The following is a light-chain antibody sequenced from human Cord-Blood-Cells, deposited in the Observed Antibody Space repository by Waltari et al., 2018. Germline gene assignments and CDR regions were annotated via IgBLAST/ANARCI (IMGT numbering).Light chain of an antibody. CDR3: QQYNNWPPMYS. Sequence: TLSVSPGERATLSCRASQSVSSNLAWYQQKPGQAPRLLIYGASTRATGIPARFSGSGSGTEFTLTISSLQSEDFAVYYCQQYNNWPPMYSFGQGTKLEIK. CDR2: GAS. J-gene: IGKJ2*03. CDR1: QSVSSN. V-gene: IGKV3-15*01.